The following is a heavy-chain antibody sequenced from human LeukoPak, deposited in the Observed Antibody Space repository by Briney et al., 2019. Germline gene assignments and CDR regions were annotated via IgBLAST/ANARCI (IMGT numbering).Heavy chain of an antibody. CDR3: AKDPLEDNNNYGYYLDY. CDR1: GFTFSSYA. Sequence: PGGSLRLSCAASGFTFSSYAMHWVRQAPGKGLEWVAVISYDGSNKYYADSVKGRFTISRDNSKNMLYLQMNSLRAEDTAVYYCAKDPLEDNNNYGYYLDYWGQGTLVTVSS. V-gene: IGHV3-30-3*01. J-gene: IGHJ4*02. D-gene: IGHD4-11*01. CDR2: ISYDGSNK.